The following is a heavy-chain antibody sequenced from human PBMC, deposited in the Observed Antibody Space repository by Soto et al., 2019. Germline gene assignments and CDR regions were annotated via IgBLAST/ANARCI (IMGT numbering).Heavy chain of an antibody. CDR1: GGSISSYY. CDR3: ARGSSEYCSGGSCYSWFDP. D-gene: IGHD2-15*01. Sequence: SETLSLTCTVSGGSISSYYWSWIRQPPGKGLEWIGYIYYSGSTNYNPSLKSRVTISVDTSKNQFSLKLSSVTAADTAVYYCARGSSEYCSGGSCYSWFDPWGQGTPVTSPQ. J-gene: IGHJ5*02. V-gene: IGHV4-59*01. CDR2: IYYSGST.